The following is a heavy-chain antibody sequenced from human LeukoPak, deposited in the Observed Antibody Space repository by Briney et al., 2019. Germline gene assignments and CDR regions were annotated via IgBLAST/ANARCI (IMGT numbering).Heavy chain of an antibody. CDR2: IGGSGGST. Sequence: GGSLTLSCVPSGFSFSSHSMSWVRQAPGTGLEWGSGIGGSGGSTYYADSVKRRFTISRDNSKHTPYLHMHSLRVDHTAVYVCSKDVRTEPPTPEGFDYWGQGTLVTVSS. J-gene: IGHJ4*02. D-gene: IGHD1-14*01. V-gene: IGHV3-23*01. CDR1: GFSFSSHS. CDR3: SKDVRTEPPTPEGFDY.